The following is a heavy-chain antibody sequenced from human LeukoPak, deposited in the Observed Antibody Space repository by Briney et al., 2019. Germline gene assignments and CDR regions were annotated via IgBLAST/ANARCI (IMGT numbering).Heavy chain of an antibody. Sequence: GASVKVSCKASGYTFTAYYMHWVRQAPGQGLEWMGWINPNSAGTHYPQKFQGRVTMTRDTSIGTAYMELTSPRSDDTAVYFCARAYTSAGTLGYWGQGTLVTVSS. D-gene: IGHD6-13*01. V-gene: IGHV1-2*02. J-gene: IGHJ4*02. CDR1: GYTFTAYY. CDR3: ARAYTSAGTLGY. CDR2: INPNSAGT.